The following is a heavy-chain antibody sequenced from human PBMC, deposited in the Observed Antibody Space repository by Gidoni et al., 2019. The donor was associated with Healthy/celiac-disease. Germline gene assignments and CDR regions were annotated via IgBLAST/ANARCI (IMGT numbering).Heavy chain of an antibody. CDR3: ARANDIVVVPAAPNLDY. V-gene: IGHV4-34*01. Sequence: QVQLQQWGAGLLKPSETLSLTCAVYGGSFSGYYWSWIRQPPGKGLEWIGEINHSGSTNYNPSLKSRVTISVDTSKNQFSLKLSSVTAADTAVYYCARANDIVVVPAAPNLDYWGQGTLVTVSS. J-gene: IGHJ4*02. CDR2: INHSGST. CDR1: GGSFSGYY. D-gene: IGHD2-2*01.